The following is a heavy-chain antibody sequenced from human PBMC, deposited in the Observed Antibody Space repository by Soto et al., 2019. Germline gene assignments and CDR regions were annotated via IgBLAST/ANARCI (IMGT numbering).Heavy chain of an antibody. D-gene: IGHD3-3*01. Sequence: QVQLQESGPGLVKPSETLSLTCTVSGGSFKSGSYSWSWFRQPPGKGLEWIGYVYHTGRTSNNPSLKSRVSISMATSKNQFSLNLDSVTAADTAVYFCARDFAYFDSWGQGTLVTVSS. V-gene: IGHV4-61*01. J-gene: IGHJ4*02. CDR3: ARDFAYFDS. CDR1: GGSFKSGSYS. CDR2: VYHTGRT.